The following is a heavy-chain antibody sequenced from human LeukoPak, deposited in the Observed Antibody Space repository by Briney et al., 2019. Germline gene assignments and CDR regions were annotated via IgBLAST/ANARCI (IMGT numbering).Heavy chain of an antibody. Sequence: SQTLSLTCTVSGGSISSGSYYWSWIRQPAGKGLEWIGRIYTSGSTNYNPSLKSRVTISVDTSKNQFSLKLSSVTAADTAVYYCARGYVSGSLWRGPNWFDPWGQGTLVTVSS. CDR1: GGSISSGSYY. D-gene: IGHD2-21*01. CDR2: IYTSGST. V-gene: IGHV4-61*02. J-gene: IGHJ5*02. CDR3: ARGYVSGSLWRGPNWFDP.